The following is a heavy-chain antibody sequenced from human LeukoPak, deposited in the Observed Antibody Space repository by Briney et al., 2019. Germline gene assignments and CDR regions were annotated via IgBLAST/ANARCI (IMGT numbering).Heavy chain of an antibody. CDR2: INPNSGGT. D-gene: IGHD6-19*01. CDR3: ARDRKWLVRGWLDP. J-gene: IGHJ5*02. Sequence: ASVKVSCKASGYTFTGYYMHWVRQAPGQGLEWMGWINPNSGGTNYAQKFQGRVTMTRDTSISTAYMELSRLRSDDTAVYYCARDRKWLVRGWLDPWGQGTLVTVSS. V-gene: IGHV1-2*02. CDR1: GYTFTGYY.